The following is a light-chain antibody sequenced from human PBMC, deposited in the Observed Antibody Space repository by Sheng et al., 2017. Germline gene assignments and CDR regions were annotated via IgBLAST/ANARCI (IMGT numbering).Light chain of an antibody. V-gene: IGLV3-21*02. CDR1: NIGSKS. CDR3: AGWDAGLSGYV. CDR2: DDS. J-gene: IGLJ1*01. Sequence: SYELTQPPSVSVAPGQTARITCGGNNIGSKSVHWYQQKPGQAPVLVVYDDSDRPSGIPERFSGSKSGTSASLAISGLRSEDEADYYCAGWDAGLSGYVFGAGTKVTVL.